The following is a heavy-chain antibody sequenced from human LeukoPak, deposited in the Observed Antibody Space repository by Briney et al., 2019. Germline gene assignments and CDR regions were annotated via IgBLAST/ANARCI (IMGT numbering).Heavy chain of an antibody. Sequence: SVKVSCKASGGTFSSYAISWVRQAPGQGLEWMGGIIPIFGTANYAQKFQGRVTITADKSTSTAYLELSSLRSEGTAVYYCARVAAADPYNWFDPWGQGTLVTVSS. V-gene: IGHV1-69*06. J-gene: IGHJ5*02. D-gene: IGHD6-13*01. CDR1: GGTFSSYA. CDR3: ARVAAADPYNWFDP. CDR2: IIPIFGTA.